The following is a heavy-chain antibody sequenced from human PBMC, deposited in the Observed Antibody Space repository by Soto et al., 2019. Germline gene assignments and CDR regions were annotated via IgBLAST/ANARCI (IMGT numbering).Heavy chain of an antibody. CDR3: ARDNLRTVTTIDF. D-gene: IGHD4-17*01. Sequence: EVQLVESGGGLVQPGGSLRLSCAASGFTFSDYSMNWVRQAPGKGLEWVGNIRSSSSDTYYADSVKGRFTIFRDNAKNSLYLQMTSLRDEDTAVYYCARDNLRTVTTIDFWGLGTLVTVSS. CDR1: GFTFSDYS. J-gene: IGHJ4*02. CDR2: IRSSSSDT. V-gene: IGHV3-48*02.